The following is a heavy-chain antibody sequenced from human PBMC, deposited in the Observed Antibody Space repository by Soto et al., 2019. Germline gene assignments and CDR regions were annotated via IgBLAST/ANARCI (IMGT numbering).Heavy chain of an antibody. CDR1: GFTFTSAA. CDR2: IDVNSGHT. J-gene: IGHJ4*02. CDR3: ARGVSGGLDY. Sequence: SVKVSCKTSGFTFTSAAMQWVRQTRGQRLEWIGWIDVNSGHTNYAQKFQDRVTITRDTSTSTAYMELSRLRFDDTAVYYCARGVSGGLDYWGQGTLVTVSS. D-gene: IGHD3-10*01. V-gene: IGHV1-58*02.